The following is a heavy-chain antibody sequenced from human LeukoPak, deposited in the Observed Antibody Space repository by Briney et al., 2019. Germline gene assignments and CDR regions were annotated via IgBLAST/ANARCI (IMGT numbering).Heavy chain of an antibody. D-gene: IGHD3-3*01. CDR2: INHSGST. Sequence: SETLSLTCAVYGGSFSGYYWSWIRQPPGKGLEWIGEINHSGSTNYNPSLKSRVTISVDTSKNQFSLKLSSVTAADTAVYYCARGLYDFWSGYYIAWFDPWAREPWSPSPQ. CDR1: GGSFSGYY. V-gene: IGHV4-34*01. J-gene: IGHJ5*02. CDR3: ARGLYDFWSGYYIAWFDP.